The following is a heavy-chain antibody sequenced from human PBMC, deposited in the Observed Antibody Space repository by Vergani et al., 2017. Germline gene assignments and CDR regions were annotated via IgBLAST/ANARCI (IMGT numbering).Heavy chain of an antibody. CDR1: GATFRSNT. Sequence: QVQLVQSGAEVKKPGSSVKVSCKASGATFRSNTISWVRQVPGQGLEWMGRIIPVLGKTKYAQDFQGRLTITADTSTSTAYMELTSLRSEDTAVYYCARSYGSGSYDGWGQGTLVTVSS. V-gene: IGHV1-69*02. D-gene: IGHD3-10*01. CDR2: IIPVLGKT. J-gene: IGHJ4*02. CDR3: ARSYGSGSYDG.